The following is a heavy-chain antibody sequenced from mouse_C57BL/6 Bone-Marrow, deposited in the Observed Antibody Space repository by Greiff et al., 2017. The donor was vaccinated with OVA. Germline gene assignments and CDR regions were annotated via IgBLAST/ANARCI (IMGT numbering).Heavy chain of an antibody. CDR3: VRQRLDYYGSSYAMDY. D-gene: IGHD1-1*01. J-gene: IGHJ4*01. Sequence: EVQLVESGGGLVQPKGSLKLSCAASGFSFNTYAMNWVRQAPGKGLEWVARIRSKSNNYATYYADSVKDRFTISRDDSESMLYLQMNNLKTEDTAMYYCVRQRLDYYGSSYAMDYWGQGTSVTVSS. CDR1: GFSFNTYA. CDR2: IRSKSNNYAT. V-gene: IGHV10-1*01.